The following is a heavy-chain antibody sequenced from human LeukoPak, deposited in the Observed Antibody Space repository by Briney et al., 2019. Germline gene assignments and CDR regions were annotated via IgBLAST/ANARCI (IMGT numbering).Heavy chain of an antibody. D-gene: IGHD6-13*01. Sequence: PGGSLRLSCAASGFTFSSYWMSWVRQAPGKGLEWVANIKHDGSDTNYVDSVKGRFTISRDNAKHSLYLQMNSLRAEDTAMYYCARRIAAIGMKYFDYWGQGTLVTVSS. J-gene: IGHJ4*02. CDR2: IKHDGSDT. CDR1: GFTFSSYW. CDR3: ARRIAAIGMKYFDY. V-gene: IGHV3-7*05.